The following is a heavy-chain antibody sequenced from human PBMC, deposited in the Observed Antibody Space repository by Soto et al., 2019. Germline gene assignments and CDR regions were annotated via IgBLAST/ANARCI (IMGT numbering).Heavy chain of an antibody. CDR3: ARGMTTVTTFDY. CDR2: IYHSGST. J-gene: IGHJ4*02. CDR1: GGSISSGGYS. Sequence: SETLSLTCAVSGGSISSGGYSWSWIRQPPGEGLECIGYIYHSGSTYYNPSLKSRVTMSVDRSKNQFSLKLSSVTAADTAVYYCARGMTTVTTFDYWGQGTLVTVSS. V-gene: IGHV4-30-2*01. D-gene: IGHD4-17*01.